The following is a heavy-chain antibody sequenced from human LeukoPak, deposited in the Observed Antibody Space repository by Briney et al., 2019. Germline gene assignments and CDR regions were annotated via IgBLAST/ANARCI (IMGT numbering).Heavy chain of an antibody. J-gene: IGHJ4*02. CDR1: GFKYNW. Sequence: QSGGSLRLSCALSGFKYNWMQWVRLAPGKGLEWISHIDDGGIDKKYADSVKGRFTMSRDNARDTVYLQMNSLRVEDTAIYYCVRDYFGQLFWGQGTPVTVSS. D-gene: IGHD3-10*01. V-gene: IGHV3-74*03. CDR3: VRDYFGQLF. CDR2: IDDGGIDK.